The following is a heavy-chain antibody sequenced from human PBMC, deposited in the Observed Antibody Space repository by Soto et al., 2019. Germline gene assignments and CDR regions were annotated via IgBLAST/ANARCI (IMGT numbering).Heavy chain of an antibody. CDR1: VFTFSSYG. Sequence: GGSLTLSCAASVFTFSSYGMHWVRQGPAKVLEWVAVIWYDGSNKYYADSVKGRFTISRDNSKNTLYLQMNSLRAEDTAVYYCARDSLPYYYDSSGYLDYWGQGTLVTVSS. V-gene: IGHV3-33*01. D-gene: IGHD3-22*01. CDR3: ARDSLPYYYDSSGYLDY. J-gene: IGHJ4*02. CDR2: IWYDGSNK.